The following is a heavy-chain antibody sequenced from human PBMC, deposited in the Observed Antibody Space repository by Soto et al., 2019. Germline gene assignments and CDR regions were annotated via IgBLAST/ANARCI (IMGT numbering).Heavy chain of an antibody. CDR2: ISGSGGST. J-gene: IGHJ6*03. V-gene: IGHV3-23*01. D-gene: IGHD6-13*01. CDR1: GFTFSSYA. Sequence: EVQLLESGGGLVQPGGSLRLSCAASGFTFSSYAMSWVRQAPGKGLERVSAISGSGGSTYYADSVKGRFTISRDNSKNTLYLQMNSLRAEDTAVYYCAKALIAAAAQWEIYYYYYYMDVWGKGTTVTVSS. CDR3: AKALIAAAAQWEIYYYYYYMDV.